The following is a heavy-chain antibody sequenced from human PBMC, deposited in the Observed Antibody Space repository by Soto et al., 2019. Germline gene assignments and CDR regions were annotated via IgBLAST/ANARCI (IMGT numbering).Heavy chain of an antibody. CDR2: ISGSGGST. CDR3: AEDLVAVAAVTTFCFDY. Sequence: GGSLRLSCAASGFTFSSYAMSWVRQAPGKGLEWVSAISGSGGSTYYADSVKGRFTISRDNSKNTLYLQMNSLRAEDTAVYYCAEDLVAVAAVTTFCFDYWGQGTLVTVSS. V-gene: IGHV3-23*01. CDR1: GFTFSSYA. J-gene: IGHJ4*02. D-gene: IGHD6-19*01.